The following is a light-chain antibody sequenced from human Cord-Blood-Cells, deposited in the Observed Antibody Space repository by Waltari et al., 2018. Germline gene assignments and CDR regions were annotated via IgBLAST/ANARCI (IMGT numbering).Light chain of an antibody. CDR1: QSVLYSSNNKNY. J-gene: IGKJ3*01. V-gene: IGKV4-1*01. CDR3: QAHDSPCPFP. CDR2: WAS. Sequence: DIVMTQSPDSLAVSLGERATINCKSSQSVLYSSNNKNYLAWYQQKPGQPPKLLIYWASTRESGVPVRISGSGSGTDFTLTISSLQADNVAVYYCQAHDSPCPFPVGPGTKVDIK.